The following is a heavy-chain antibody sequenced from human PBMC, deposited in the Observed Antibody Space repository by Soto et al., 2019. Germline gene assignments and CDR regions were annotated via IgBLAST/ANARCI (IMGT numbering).Heavy chain of an antibody. CDR1: GGSFSGYY. Sequence: SETLSLTCAVYGGSFSGYYWSWIRQPPGKGLEWIGEINHSGSTNYNPSLKSRVTISVDTSKNQFSLKLSSVTAADTAVYYCASGYSSSDAFDIWGQGTMLTVSS. CDR3: ASGYSSSDAFDI. V-gene: IGHV4-34*01. D-gene: IGHD6-13*01. J-gene: IGHJ3*02. CDR2: INHSGST.